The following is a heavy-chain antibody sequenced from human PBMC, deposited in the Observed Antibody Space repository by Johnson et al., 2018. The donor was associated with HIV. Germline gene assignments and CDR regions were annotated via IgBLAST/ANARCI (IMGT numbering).Heavy chain of an antibody. Sequence: VQLVESGGGVVQPGRSLRLSCAASGFTFSSYAMHWVRQAPDKGLEWVAVISYDGSNKYYADSVKGRFTISRDNAKNTVYLQMNRLRVEDTAVYYCAREGGSYPGETVDDAFDIWGQGTKVTVSS. CDR3: AREGGSYPGETVDDAFDI. CDR2: ISYDGSNK. V-gene: IGHV3-30*04. D-gene: IGHD3-16*02. J-gene: IGHJ3*02. CDR1: GFTFSSYA.